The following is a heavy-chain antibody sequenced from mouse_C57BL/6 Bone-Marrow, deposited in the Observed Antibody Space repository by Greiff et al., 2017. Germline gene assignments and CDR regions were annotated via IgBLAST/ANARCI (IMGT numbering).Heavy chain of an antibody. D-gene: IGHD3-2*02. CDR1: GFTFSDYG. J-gene: IGHJ3*01. Sequence: EVQRVESGGGLVQPGGSLKLSCAASGFTFSDYGMAWVRQAPRKGPEWVAFISNLAYSIYYADTVTGRFTISRENAKNTLYLEMSSLRSEDTAMYYCARHSSGRFAYWGQGTLVTVSA. V-gene: IGHV5-15*01. CDR2: ISNLAYSI. CDR3: ARHSSGRFAY.